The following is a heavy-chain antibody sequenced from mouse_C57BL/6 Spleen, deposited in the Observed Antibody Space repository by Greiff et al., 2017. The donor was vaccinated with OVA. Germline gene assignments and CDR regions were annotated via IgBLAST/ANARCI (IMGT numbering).Heavy chain of an antibody. CDR3: ARDLYDYDAY. CDR1: GFTFSSYA. D-gene: IGHD2-4*01. CDR2: ISDGGSYT. V-gene: IGHV5-4*01. J-gene: IGHJ2*01. Sequence: EVQPVESGGGLVKPGGSLKLSCAASGFTFSSYAMSWVRQTPEKRLEWVATISDGGSYTYYPDNVKGRFTISRDNAKNNLYLQMSHLKSEDTAMYYCARDLYDYDAYWGQGTTLTVSS.